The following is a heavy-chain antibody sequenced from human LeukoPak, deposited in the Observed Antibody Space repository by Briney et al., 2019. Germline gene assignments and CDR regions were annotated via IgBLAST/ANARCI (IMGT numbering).Heavy chain of an antibody. Sequence: ASVKVSCKASGYTFTSYGISWVRQAPGQGLEWVGWISAYNGNTNYAQKLQGRVTMTTDTSTSTAYMELRSLRSDDTAVYYCARDATMVRGVIGLDPWGQGTLVTVSS. D-gene: IGHD3-10*01. V-gene: IGHV1-18*01. J-gene: IGHJ5*02. CDR3: ARDATMVRGVIGLDP. CDR2: ISAYNGNT. CDR1: GYTFTSYG.